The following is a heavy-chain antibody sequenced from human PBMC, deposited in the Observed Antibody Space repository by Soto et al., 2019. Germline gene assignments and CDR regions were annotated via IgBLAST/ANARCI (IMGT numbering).Heavy chain of an antibody. Sequence: SQTLSLTCAISGDSVSGNSAAWNWIRQSPSRGLEWLGRTYYRSKWYNDYAVSVKSRITINPDTSKNQFSLQLNSVTPEDTAVYYCARAGDYYDSSGSPYFDYWGRGTLVTVAS. CDR1: GDSVSGNSAA. CDR2: TYYRSKWYN. D-gene: IGHD3-22*01. CDR3: ARAGDYYDSSGSPYFDY. V-gene: IGHV6-1*01. J-gene: IGHJ4*02.